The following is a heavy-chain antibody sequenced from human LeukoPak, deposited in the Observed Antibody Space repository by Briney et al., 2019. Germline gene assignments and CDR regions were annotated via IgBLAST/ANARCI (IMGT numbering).Heavy chain of an antibody. Sequence: SETLSLTCAVYGGSFSGYYWSWIRQPPGKGLEWIGEINHSGSTNYNPSLKGRVTISVDTSKNQFSLKLSSVTAADTAVYYCARGGYTFGGVIVPNYSDYWGQGTLVTVSS. J-gene: IGHJ4*02. D-gene: IGHD3-16*02. V-gene: IGHV4-34*01. CDR3: ARGGYTFGGVIVPNYSDY. CDR1: GGSFSGYY. CDR2: INHSGST.